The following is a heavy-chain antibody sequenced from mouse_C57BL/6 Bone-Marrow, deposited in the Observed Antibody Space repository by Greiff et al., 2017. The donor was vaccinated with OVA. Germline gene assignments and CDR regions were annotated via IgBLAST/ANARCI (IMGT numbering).Heavy chain of an antibody. J-gene: IGHJ2*01. V-gene: IGHV1-72*01. D-gene: IGHD2-4*01. CDR2: IDPNSGGT. CDR1: GYTFTSYW. CDR3: ARGYDYDANYFDY. Sequence: QVHVKQSGAELVKPGASVKLSCKASGYTFTSYWMHWVKQRPGRGLEWIGRIDPNSGGTKYNEKFKSKATLTVDKPSSTAYMQLSSLTSEDSAVYYCARGYDYDANYFDYWGQGTTLTVSS.